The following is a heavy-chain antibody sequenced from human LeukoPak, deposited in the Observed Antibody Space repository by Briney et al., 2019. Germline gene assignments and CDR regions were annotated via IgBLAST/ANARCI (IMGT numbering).Heavy chain of an antibody. V-gene: IGHV3-66*01. Sequence: GGSLRPSCAASGFTVSSNYMSWVRQAPGKGLEWVSVIYSGGSTYYADSVKGRFTISRDNSKNTLYLQMNSLRAEDTAVYYCARVESVMITFGGVIAPTDYWGQGTLVTVSS. CDR2: IYSGGST. D-gene: IGHD3-16*02. J-gene: IGHJ4*02. CDR3: ARVESVMITFGGVIAPTDY. CDR1: GFTVSSNY.